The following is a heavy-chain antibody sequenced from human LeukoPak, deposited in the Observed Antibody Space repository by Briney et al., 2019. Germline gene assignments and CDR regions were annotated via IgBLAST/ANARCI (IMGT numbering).Heavy chain of an antibody. CDR3: AREGQLVKYYFDY. J-gene: IGHJ4*02. CDR1: GGTFSSYA. V-gene: IGHV1-69*04. Sequence: SVKVSCMASGGTFSSYAISWVRQAPGQGLEWMGRIIPILGIANYAQKFQGRVTITADKSTSTAYMELSSLRSEDTAVYYCAREGQLVKYYFDYWGQGTLVTVSS. CDR2: IIPILGIA. D-gene: IGHD6-13*01.